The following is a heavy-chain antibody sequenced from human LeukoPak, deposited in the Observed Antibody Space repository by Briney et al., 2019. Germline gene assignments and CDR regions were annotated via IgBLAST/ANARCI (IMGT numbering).Heavy chain of an antibody. D-gene: IGHD3-22*01. V-gene: IGHV3-30-3*01. Sequence: PGGSLRLSCAASGFTFNTYSIHWVRQAPGRGLEWVAVISYDGSEKYYADSVKGRFTISRDNSKNTLYLQMNSLRPEDAAVYYCARDDDSSGYEGDWGQGTLVTVPS. CDR3: ARDDDSSGYEGD. CDR2: ISYDGSEK. CDR1: GFTFNTYS. J-gene: IGHJ4*02.